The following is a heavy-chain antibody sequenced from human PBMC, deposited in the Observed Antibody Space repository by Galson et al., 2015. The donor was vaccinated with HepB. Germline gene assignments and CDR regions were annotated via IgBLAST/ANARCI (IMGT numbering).Heavy chain of an antibody. CDR3: ARDVVALFGVVI. Sequence: SLRLSCAASGFTFSGYYMSWVRQAPGKGLEWVSYISSSGSSIYYTDSVKGRFTISRDNAKSSLYLQMNSLRAEDTAVYYCARDVVALFGVVIWGQGTLVTVSS. J-gene: IGHJ4*02. CDR2: ISSSGSSI. V-gene: IGHV3-11*01. D-gene: IGHD3-3*01. CDR1: GFTFSGYY.